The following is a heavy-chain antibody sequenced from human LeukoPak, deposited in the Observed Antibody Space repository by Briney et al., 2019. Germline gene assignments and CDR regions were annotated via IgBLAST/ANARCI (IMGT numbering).Heavy chain of an antibody. V-gene: IGHV3-74*01. D-gene: IGHD2-21*02. CDR3: ARDIVVVTAMSWFDP. CDR2: INSDGSST. CDR1: RFTFSSYW. J-gene: IGHJ5*02. Sequence: PGGSLRLSCAASRFTFSSYWMHWVRQAPGKGLVWVSRINSDGSSTSYADSVKGRFTISRDNAKNTLYLQMNSLRAEDTAVYYCARDIVVVTAMSWFDPWGQGTLVTVSS.